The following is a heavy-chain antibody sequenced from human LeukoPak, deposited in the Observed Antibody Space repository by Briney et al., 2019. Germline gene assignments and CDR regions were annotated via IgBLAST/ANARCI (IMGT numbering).Heavy chain of an antibody. V-gene: IGHV1-8*01. CDR2: MSPNRGKT. D-gene: IGHD3-16*02. CDR1: GYTFTSYD. CDR3: ARVGGRLYEWRAFDI. Sequence: ASAKVSCKASGYTFTSYDINWVRQATGHGLEWMGWMSPNRGKTGYAQKFQGRVTMTRTTSISTAYMELSSLRSEATAVYYCARVGGRLYEWRAFDIWGQGTMVTVSS. J-gene: IGHJ3*02.